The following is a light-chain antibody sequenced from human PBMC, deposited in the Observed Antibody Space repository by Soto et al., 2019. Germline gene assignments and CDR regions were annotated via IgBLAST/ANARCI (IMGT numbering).Light chain of an antibody. Sequence: DVVMTQSPLSLPVTLGQPASISCRSRQSLVYSDGNTYLNWFQQRPGQSPRRLIYKVSNRDSGVPDRFGGSGSGTDFTLKISRVEAEDVGVYYCMQGTHCFGGGTKVEIK. V-gene: IGKV2-30*01. J-gene: IGKJ4*01. CDR2: KVS. CDR1: QSLVYSDGNTY. CDR3: MQGTHC.